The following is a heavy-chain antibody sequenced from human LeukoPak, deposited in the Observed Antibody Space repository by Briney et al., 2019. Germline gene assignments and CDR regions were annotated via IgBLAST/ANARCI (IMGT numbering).Heavy chain of an antibody. CDR3: ARRLLPFMITFGGVIDY. D-gene: IGHD3-16*02. Sequence: SETLSLTCTVSGGSISSTFYYWGWIRQPPGKGLEWIGSIYYSGSTYYNPSLKSRVTISVDTSKNQFSLKLSSVTAADTAVYYCARRLLPFMITFGGVIDYWGQGTLVTVSS. V-gene: IGHV4-39*01. J-gene: IGHJ4*02. CDR1: GGSISSTFYY. CDR2: IYYSGST.